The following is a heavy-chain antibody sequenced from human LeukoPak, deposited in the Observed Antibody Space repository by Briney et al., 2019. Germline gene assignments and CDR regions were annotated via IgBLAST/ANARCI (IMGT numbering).Heavy chain of an antibody. CDR2: INHSGST. CDR3: ARGRYSSSWYDY. V-gene: IGHV4-34*01. CDR1: GGSFSGYY. Sequence: SETLSLTCAVYGGSFSGYYWSWIRQPPGKGLEWIGEINHSGSTNYNPSLKSRVTISVDTSKNQFSLKLSSVTAADTAVYYCARGRYSSSWYDYWGQGTLVAVSS. J-gene: IGHJ4*02. D-gene: IGHD6-13*01.